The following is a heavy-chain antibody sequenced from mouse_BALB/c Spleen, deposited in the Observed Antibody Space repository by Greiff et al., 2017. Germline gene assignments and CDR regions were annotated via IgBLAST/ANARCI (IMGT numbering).Heavy chain of an antibody. CDR2: ISSGSSTI. J-gene: IGHJ2*01. Sequence: VKVEESGGGLVQPGGSRKLSCAASGFTFSSFGMHWVRQAPEKGLEWVAYISSGSSTIYYADTVKGRFTISRDNPKNTLFLQMTSLRSEDTAMYYCARSGGRYDGYYFDYWGQGTTLTVSS. D-gene: IGHD2-14*01. CDR3: ARSGGRYDGYYFDY. V-gene: IGHV5-17*02. CDR1: GFTFSSFG.